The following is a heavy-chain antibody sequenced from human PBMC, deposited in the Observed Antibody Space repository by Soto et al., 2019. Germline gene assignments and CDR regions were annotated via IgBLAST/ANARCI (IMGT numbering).Heavy chain of an antibody. CDR1: GFTFKNYG. Sequence: QVQLVESGGGVVQPGRSLRLSCAVSGFTFKNYGMHWVRQAPGKGLEWVAVIVYDGSYKYYADSVQGRFTISRDNSKNTLYMRMNSLRAEDTAVYYCAKDAYYYDSGGDFEGGYFDYWGQGTLVTVSS. J-gene: IGHJ4*02. CDR3: AKDAYYYDSGGDFEGGYFDY. D-gene: IGHD3-22*01. CDR2: IVYDGSYK. V-gene: IGHV3-30*18.